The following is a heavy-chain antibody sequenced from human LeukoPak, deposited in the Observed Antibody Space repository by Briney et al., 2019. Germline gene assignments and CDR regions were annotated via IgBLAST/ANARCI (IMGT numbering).Heavy chain of an antibody. CDR3: ARDEFSYSSGWPVDI. Sequence: ASVKVSCKASGGTFSCYAISWVRQAPGQGLEWMGWISAYNGNTNYAQKLQGRVTMTTDTSTSTAYMELRSLRSDDTAVYYCARDEFSYSSGWPVDIWGQGTMVTVSS. V-gene: IGHV1-18*01. J-gene: IGHJ3*02. D-gene: IGHD6-19*01. CDR1: GGTFSCYA. CDR2: ISAYNGNT.